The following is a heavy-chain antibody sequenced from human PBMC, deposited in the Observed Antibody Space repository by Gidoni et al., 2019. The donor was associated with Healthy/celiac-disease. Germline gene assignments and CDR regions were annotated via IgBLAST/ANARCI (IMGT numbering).Heavy chain of an antibody. D-gene: IGHD2-15*01. CDR3: ARAVGGGNPIDAFDI. CDR2: LTPSGGST. Sequence: QVQLVQSGAEVEQPGASVKVSCKASGYTFTSYYMHWVRQAPGQGLEWMGILTPSGGSTSDAQKFQDRVTMTRDTSTSTVYMELSSLRSEDTAVYYCARAVGGGNPIDAFDIWGQGTMVTVSS. CDR1: GYTFTSYY. J-gene: IGHJ3*02. V-gene: IGHV1-46*01.